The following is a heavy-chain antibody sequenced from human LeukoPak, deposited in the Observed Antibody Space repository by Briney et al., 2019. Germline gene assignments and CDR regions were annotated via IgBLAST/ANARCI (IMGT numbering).Heavy chain of an antibody. V-gene: IGHV3-30-3*01. CDR2: ISYDGGNK. CDR1: GFTFSSYA. Sequence: GGSLRLSCAASGFTFSSYAMHWVRQAPGKGLEWVAVISYDGGNKYYADSVKGRFTISRDNSKNTLYLQMNSLRAEDTAVYYCARGAGRSSSWSLGMDVWGQGTTVTVSS. J-gene: IGHJ6*02. D-gene: IGHD6-13*01. CDR3: ARGAGRSSSWSLGMDV.